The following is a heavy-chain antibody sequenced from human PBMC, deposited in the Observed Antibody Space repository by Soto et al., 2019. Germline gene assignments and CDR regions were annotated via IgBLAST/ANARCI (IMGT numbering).Heavy chain of an antibody. CDR3: AMGLLLDYYYYYGMDV. Sequence: QVQLVQSGAEVKKPGSSVKVSCKASGGTFSSYAISWVRQAPGQGLEWMGGIIPIFGTANYAQKFQGSVTITADETTSTAYMELSSLRSEDTAVYYCAMGLLLDYYYYYGMDVWGQGTTVTVSS. D-gene: IGHD2-21*02. CDR1: GGTFSSYA. V-gene: IGHV1-69*12. J-gene: IGHJ6*02. CDR2: IIPIFGTA.